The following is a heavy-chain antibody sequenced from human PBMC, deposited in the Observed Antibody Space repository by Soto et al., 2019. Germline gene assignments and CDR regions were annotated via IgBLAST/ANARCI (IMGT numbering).Heavy chain of an antibody. CDR3: AKGYNYDRSGNPDY. CDR1: GFTFDDYA. CDR2: INWNSGSI. V-gene: IGHV3-9*01. Sequence: GGSLRLSCAASGFTFDDYAMHWVRQAPGKGLEWVSGINWNSGSIGYADSVKGRFTISRDNAKNSLYLQMNSLRTEDTALYYCAKGYNYDRSGNPDYWGQGTLVTVSS. J-gene: IGHJ4*02. D-gene: IGHD3-22*01.